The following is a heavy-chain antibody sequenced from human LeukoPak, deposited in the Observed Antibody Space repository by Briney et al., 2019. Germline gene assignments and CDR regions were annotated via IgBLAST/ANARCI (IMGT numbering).Heavy chain of an antibody. J-gene: IGHJ4*02. Sequence: PGGSLRLSCAASGFTFSSHAMSWVRQAPGKGLEWVSAISSSGGSTYYADSVKGRLTISRDNSKNALYLQMNSLRAEDTAVYYCAKPLGYCTTTSCHIYDYWGQGTLVTVSS. CDR1: GFTFSSHA. CDR2: ISSSGGST. V-gene: IGHV3-23*01. CDR3: AKPLGYCTTTSCHIYDY. D-gene: IGHD2-2*02.